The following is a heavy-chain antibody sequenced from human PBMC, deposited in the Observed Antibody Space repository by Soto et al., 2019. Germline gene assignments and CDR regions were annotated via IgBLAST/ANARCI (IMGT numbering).Heavy chain of an antibody. Sequence: GGSLRLSCAASGFTFDDYAMHWVRQAPGKGLEWVSGISWNSGSIGYADSVKGRFTISRDNAKNSLYLQMNSLRAEDTALYYCAKTRVLGIAVAGYFDYWGQGTLVTVSS. CDR1: GFTFDDYA. J-gene: IGHJ4*02. CDR3: AKTRVLGIAVAGYFDY. CDR2: ISWNSGSI. D-gene: IGHD6-19*01. V-gene: IGHV3-9*01.